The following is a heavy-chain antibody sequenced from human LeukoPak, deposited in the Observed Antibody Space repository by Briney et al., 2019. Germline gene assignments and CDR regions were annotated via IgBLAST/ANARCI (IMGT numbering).Heavy chain of an antibody. CDR2: IYTSGST. CDR1: GGSISTYY. CDR3: ARDSNSRAQDY. V-gene: IGHV4-4*07. J-gene: IGHJ4*02. Sequence: SETLSLTCTVSGGSISTYYWTWIRQPAGKGLEWIGRIYTSGSTNYNPSLKSRVNMSVDTSKNQFSLKLSSVTAADTAVYYCARDSNSRAQDYWGQGTLVTVSS. D-gene: IGHD4-4*01.